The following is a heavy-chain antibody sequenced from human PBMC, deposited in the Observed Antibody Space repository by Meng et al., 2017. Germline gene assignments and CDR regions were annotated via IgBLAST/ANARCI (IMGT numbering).Heavy chain of an antibody. V-gene: IGHV1-8*01. Sequence: QVQLVHSGAEMKKRGASVKVSCKTSGYTFTNYDINWVRQATGQGLEWVGWMNPKSGNTGFAQKFQGRVTMIRDTSITTAYMELSSLRSEDTAVYYCARVYGDIDYWGQGTLVTVSS. CDR1: GYTFTNYD. CDR2: MNPKSGNT. D-gene: IGHD4-17*01. CDR3: ARVYGDIDY. J-gene: IGHJ4*02.